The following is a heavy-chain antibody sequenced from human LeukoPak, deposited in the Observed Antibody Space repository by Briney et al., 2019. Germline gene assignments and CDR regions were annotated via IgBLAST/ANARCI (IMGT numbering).Heavy chain of an antibody. Sequence: GGSLRLSCAASGFTFDDYAMHWVRQAPGKGLEWVSLISWDGGSTYYADSVKGRFTISRDNSKNSLYLQMNSLRAEDTALYYCAKGLEREYYYYYYGTDVWGKGTTVTVSS. CDR2: ISWDGGST. D-gene: IGHD1-1*01. CDR3: AKGLEREYYYYYYGTDV. V-gene: IGHV3-43D*04. CDR1: GFTFDDYA. J-gene: IGHJ6*04.